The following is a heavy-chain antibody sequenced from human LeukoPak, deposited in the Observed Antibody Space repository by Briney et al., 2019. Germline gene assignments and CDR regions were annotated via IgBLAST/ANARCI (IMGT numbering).Heavy chain of an antibody. D-gene: IGHD6-13*01. CDR3: AKDPTPYSSSWYFDL. J-gene: IGHJ2*01. CDR2: ISGSGGST. V-gene: IGHV3-23*01. CDR1: GFTFSSYA. Sequence: GGSLRLSCAASGFTFSSYAMSWVRQAPGKGLERVSAISGSGGSTYYADSVKGRFTISRDNSKNTLYLQMNSLRAEDTAVYYCAKDPTPYSSSWYFDLWGRGTLVTVSS.